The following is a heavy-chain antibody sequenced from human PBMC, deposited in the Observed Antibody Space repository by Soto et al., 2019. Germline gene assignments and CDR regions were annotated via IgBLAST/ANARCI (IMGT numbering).Heavy chain of an antibody. V-gene: IGHV3-23*01. D-gene: IGHD6-13*01. CDR2: ISGSGGST. J-gene: IGHJ6*02. CDR3: AKVGYISSSFGMDV. Sequence: GGSLRLSCAASGFTFRSYAMSWVRQAPGKGLEWVSAISGSGGSTYYADSVKGRFTISRDNSKNTLYLQMNSLRAEDTAVYYCAKVGYISSSFGMDVWGQGTTVTVSS. CDR1: GFTFRSYA.